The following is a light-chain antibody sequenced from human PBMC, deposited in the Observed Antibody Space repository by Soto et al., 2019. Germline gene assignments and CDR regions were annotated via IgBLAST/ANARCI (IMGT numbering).Light chain of an antibody. CDR1: QSVGTY. Sequence: EIVLTQSPATLSLSPGERATLSCRASQSVGTYFAWHQQKPGQAPRLLIYDSSNSATGIPARFSGSGSGTDFTLTISSLEPEDFAVDYGQQRSDWPSTFGGGTKVEIK. J-gene: IGKJ4*01. CDR2: DSS. CDR3: QQRSDWPST. V-gene: IGKV3-11*01.